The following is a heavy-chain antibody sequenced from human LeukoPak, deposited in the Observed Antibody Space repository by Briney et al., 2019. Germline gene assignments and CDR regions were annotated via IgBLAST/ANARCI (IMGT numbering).Heavy chain of an antibody. Sequence: PSETLSLTCTVSVGSFSIYYWSWIRQPAGKGLECIGHIYTSGSTNYNPSLKSRVTMSVDTSKNQFSLNLNSVTAADTAVYYCARGPTTVTRAFDYWGQGTLVTVSP. V-gene: IGHV4-4*07. CDR3: ARGPTTVTRAFDY. D-gene: IGHD4-17*01. J-gene: IGHJ4*02. CDR2: IYTSGST. CDR1: VGSFSIYY.